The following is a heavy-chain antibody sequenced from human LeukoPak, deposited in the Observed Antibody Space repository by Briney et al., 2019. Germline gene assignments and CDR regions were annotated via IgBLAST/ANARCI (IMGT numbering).Heavy chain of an antibody. J-gene: IGHJ3*02. CDR3: ARVTSGYYTTDAFDI. CDR2: IYTSGSI. CDR1: GGSISSGSYY. V-gene: IGHV4-61*02. D-gene: IGHD3-3*01. Sequence: SQTLSLTCTVSGGSISSGSYYWSWIRQPAGKGLEWIGRIYTSGSINYNPSLKSRVTISVDTSKNQFSLKLSSVTAADTAVYYCARVTSGYYTTDAFDIWGQGTMVSASS.